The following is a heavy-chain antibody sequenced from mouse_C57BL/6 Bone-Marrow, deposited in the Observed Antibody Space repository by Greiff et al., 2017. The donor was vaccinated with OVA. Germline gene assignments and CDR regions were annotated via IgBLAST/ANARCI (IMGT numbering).Heavy chain of an antibody. CDR3: ARLIASGNYWYLDV. Sequence: EVKLVESGGDLVKPGGSLKLSCAASGFTFSSYGMSWVRQTPDKRLEWVATISSGGSYTYYPDSVKGRFTISRDNAKNTLYLQMSSLKSEDTAMYYCARLIASGNYWYLDVWGTGTTVTGSS. J-gene: IGHJ1*03. CDR2: ISSGGSYT. V-gene: IGHV5-6*01. D-gene: IGHD6-1*01. CDR1: GFTFSSYG.